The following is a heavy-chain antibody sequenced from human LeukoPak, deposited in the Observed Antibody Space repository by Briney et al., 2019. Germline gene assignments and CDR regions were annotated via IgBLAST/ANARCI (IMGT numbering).Heavy chain of an antibody. CDR2: ISGSDDGT. D-gene: IGHD2-15*01. V-gene: IGHV3-23*01. CDR1: GFTFSTYA. Sequence: GGSLRLSCAASGFTFSTYAMSWVRQIPGKGLEWVSAISGSDDGTYCADSVKGRFTISRDNSRNTLYLQMNTLRAEDTAVYFCAKSPVSSCRGSFCYPFDYWGQGNLVTVSS. J-gene: IGHJ4*02. CDR3: AKSPVSSCRGSFCYPFDY.